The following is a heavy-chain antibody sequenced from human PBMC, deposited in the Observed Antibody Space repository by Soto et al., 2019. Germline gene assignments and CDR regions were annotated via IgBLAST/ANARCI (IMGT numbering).Heavy chain of an antibody. Sequence: PSETLSLTCTVSGGSISSSSYYWGWIRQPPGKGLEWIGSIYYSGSTYYNPSLKSRVTISVDTSKNQFSLKLSSVTAADTAVYYCARKLLWFGELVYWFDPWGQGTLVTVSS. V-gene: IGHV4-39*01. J-gene: IGHJ5*02. CDR3: ARKLLWFGELVYWFDP. CDR1: GGSISSSSYY. CDR2: IYYSGST. D-gene: IGHD3-10*01.